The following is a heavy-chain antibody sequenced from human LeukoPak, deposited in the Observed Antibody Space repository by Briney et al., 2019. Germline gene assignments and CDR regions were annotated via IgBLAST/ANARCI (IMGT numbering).Heavy chain of an antibody. CDR2: IKQDGSEK. J-gene: IGHJ4*02. CDR3: ARDRIAARPHFDY. Sequence: GGSLSLSCEASGFPFSSYAMTWVRQAPGKGLEWVANIKQDGSEKYYVDSVKGRFTISRDNAKNSLYLQMNSLRAEDTAVYYCARDRIAARPHFDYWGQGTLVTVSS. D-gene: IGHD6-6*01. CDR1: GFPFSSYA. V-gene: IGHV3-7*05.